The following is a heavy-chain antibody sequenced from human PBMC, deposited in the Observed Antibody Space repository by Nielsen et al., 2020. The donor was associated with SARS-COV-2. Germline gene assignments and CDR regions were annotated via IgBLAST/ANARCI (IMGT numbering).Heavy chain of an antibody. CDR3: AKSNVVRGIIGYYFEY. Sequence: DSVKGRFTISRDNFKNTLYLQMNSLRTEDTAVYYCAKSNVVRGIIGYYFEYWGRGTAVNVSS. V-gene: IGHV3-30*02. D-gene: IGHD3-10*01. J-gene: IGHJ4*02.